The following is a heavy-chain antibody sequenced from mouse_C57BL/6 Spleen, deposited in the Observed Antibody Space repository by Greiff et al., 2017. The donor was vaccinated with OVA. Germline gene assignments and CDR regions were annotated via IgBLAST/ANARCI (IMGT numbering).Heavy chain of an antibody. CDR3: ARSKANSFAY. D-gene: IGHD4-1*01. CDR1: GYAFSSSW. Sequence: VQLQQSGPELVKPGASVKISCKASGYAFSSSWMNWVKQRPGKGLEWIGRIYPGDGDTNYNGKFKGKATLTADKSSSTAYMQLSSLTSEDSAVYFCARSKANSFAYWGQGTLVTVSA. V-gene: IGHV1-82*01. CDR2: IYPGDGDT. J-gene: IGHJ3*01.